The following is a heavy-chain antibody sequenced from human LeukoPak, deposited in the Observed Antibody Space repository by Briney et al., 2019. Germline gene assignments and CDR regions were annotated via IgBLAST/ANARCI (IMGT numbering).Heavy chain of an antibody. CDR1: GFSFSSYG. Sequence: GRSLRLSCAASGFSFSSYGMHWVRQAPGKGLEWVSAISGSGGSTYYADSVKGRFTISRDNSKNTLYLQMNSLRAEDTAVYYCAKVSMRPSRPPDAFDIWGQGTMVNVSA. D-gene: IGHD2/OR15-2a*01. CDR2: ISGSGGST. CDR3: AKVSMRPSRPPDAFDI. J-gene: IGHJ3*02. V-gene: IGHV3-23*01.